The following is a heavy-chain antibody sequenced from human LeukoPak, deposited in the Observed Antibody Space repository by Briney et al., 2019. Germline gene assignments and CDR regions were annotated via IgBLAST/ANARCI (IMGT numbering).Heavy chain of an antibody. D-gene: IGHD3-22*01. J-gene: IGHJ3*02. CDR2: ISGSGGST. Sequence: GGSLRLSCAASGCTFSSYAMSWVRQAPGKGLEWVSAISGSGGSTYYADSVKGRFTISRDNSKNTLYLQMSSLRAEDTAVYYCARSGTTYHYDSSTRIWGQGTMVTVSS. CDR3: ARSGTTYHYDSSTRI. CDR1: GCTFSSYA. V-gene: IGHV3-23*01.